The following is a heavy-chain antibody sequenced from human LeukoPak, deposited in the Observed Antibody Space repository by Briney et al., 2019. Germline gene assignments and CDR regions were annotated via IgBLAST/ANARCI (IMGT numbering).Heavy chain of an antibody. D-gene: IGHD3-10*01. CDR2: IYYSGST. CDR3: ARQQSAGAFDY. J-gene: IGHJ4*02. Sequence: SETLSLTCAVSGGSISSSSYYWGWIRQPPGKGLEWIVSIYYSGSTYYNPSLKSRVTISVDTSKNHFSLKLSPVTAADTAVYYCARQQSAGAFDYWGQGTLVTVSS. V-gene: IGHV4-39*01. CDR1: GGSISSSSYY.